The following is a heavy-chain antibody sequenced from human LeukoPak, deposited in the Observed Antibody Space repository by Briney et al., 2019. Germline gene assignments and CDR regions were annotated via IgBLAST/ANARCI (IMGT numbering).Heavy chain of an antibody. CDR2: ISYDGSNK. J-gene: IGHJ6*02. Sequence: PGGSLRLSCAASGFTFSSYAMHWVRQAPGKGLEWVAVISYDGSNKYYADSVKGRFTISRDNSKNTLYLQMNSLRAEDTAVYYCARDPDTAMVTEYYYYYYGMDVWGQGTTVTVSS. V-gene: IGHV3-30-3*01. CDR1: GFTFSSYA. D-gene: IGHD5-18*01. CDR3: ARDPDTAMVTEYYYYYYGMDV.